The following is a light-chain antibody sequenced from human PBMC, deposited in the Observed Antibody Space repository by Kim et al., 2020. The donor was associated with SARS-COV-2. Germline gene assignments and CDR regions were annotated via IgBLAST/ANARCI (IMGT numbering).Light chain of an antibody. Sequence: GQKATITCSGSSSNIGKYSVSWYQELPGTAPKLLVYDNNKRPSGIPDRFSGSKSGTSATLDITGLQTGDEADYYCGTWDSSLSAIVFGGGTQQTVL. V-gene: IGLV1-51*01. CDR1: SSNIGKYS. J-gene: IGLJ2*01. CDR2: DNN. CDR3: GTWDSSLSAIV.